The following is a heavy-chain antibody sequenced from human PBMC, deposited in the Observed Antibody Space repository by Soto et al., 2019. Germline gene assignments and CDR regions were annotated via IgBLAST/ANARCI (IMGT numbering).Heavy chain of an antibody. CDR2: IYYSGST. J-gene: IGHJ4*02. CDR3: ARQGPGITGTDFDY. CDR1: GGSISSSSYY. V-gene: IGHV4-39*01. Sequence: QLQLQESGPGLVKPSETLSLTCTVSGGSISSSSYYWGWIRQPPGKGLEWIGSIYYSGSTYYNPSLKSRVTISVDTSKNQFSLKLSSVTAADTAVYYCARQGPGITGTDFDYWGQGTLVTVSS. D-gene: IGHD1-20*01.